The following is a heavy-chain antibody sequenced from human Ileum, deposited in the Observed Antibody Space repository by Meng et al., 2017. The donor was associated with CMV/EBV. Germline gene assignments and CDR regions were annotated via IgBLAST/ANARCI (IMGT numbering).Heavy chain of an antibody. J-gene: IGHJ6*02. CDR2: IYYSGST. CDR3: ARYVGSAYYGMDV. Sequence: SETLSLTCTVSGDSISSRSYYWGWIRQPPGKGLEWIGSIYYSGSTYYNPSLKSRVTISVDTSKNQFSLTLSSVTAADTAVYYCARYVGSAYYGMDVWGQGTTVTVSS. D-gene: IGHD3-10*01. CDR1: GDSISSRSYY. V-gene: IGHV4-39*01.